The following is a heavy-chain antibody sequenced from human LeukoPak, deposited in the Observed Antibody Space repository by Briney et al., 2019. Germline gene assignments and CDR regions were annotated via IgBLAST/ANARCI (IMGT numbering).Heavy chain of an antibody. J-gene: IGHJ3*02. CDR2: MYNSGSA. V-gene: IGHV4-39*07. D-gene: IGHD3-10*01. Sequence: PSETLSLTCTVSGGSMSSSSYYWGWIRQPPGKGLELIESMYNSGSAYYNPSLKSRVTISVDTSKNQFSLNLSSVTAADTAVYYCARDSGVRGVNNNDAFDIWGQGTMVTISS. CDR1: GGSMSSSSYY. CDR3: ARDSGVRGVNNNDAFDI.